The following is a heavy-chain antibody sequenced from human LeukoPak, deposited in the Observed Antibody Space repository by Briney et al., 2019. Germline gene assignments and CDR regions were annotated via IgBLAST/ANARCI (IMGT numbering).Heavy chain of an antibody. CDR1: GFTFSNYA. Sequence: GGSLRLSCAASGFTFSNYAMSWVRQAPGKGLEWVSSISGTGGSTYYADSVKGRFTISRDNSNNTLFLQMNSLRAEDTAVYYCARGGYSGYDSGAFDIWGQGTMVTVSS. CDR2: ISGTGGST. CDR3: ARGGYSGYDSGAFDI. V-gene: IGHV3-23*01. J-gene: IGHJ3*02. D-gene: IGHD5-12*01.